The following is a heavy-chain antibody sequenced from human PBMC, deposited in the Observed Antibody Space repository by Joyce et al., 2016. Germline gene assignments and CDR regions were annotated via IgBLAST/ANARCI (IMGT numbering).Heavy chain of an antibody. Sequence: QVHLVQSGAEVKKPGASVKVSCKASGYTFDNHAMHWMRQAPGQRPEWLGWINTRSGNTRYSQNFQGRVTITRDTSASTAYMDLSSLRSEDSAVYYCARDDSRSWCLDYWGQGTLVTVSS. CDR1: GYTFDNHA. V-gene: IGHV1-3*04. CDR2: INTRSGNT. D-gene: IGHD3-22*01. CDR3: ARDDSRSWCLDY. J-gene: IGHJ4*02.